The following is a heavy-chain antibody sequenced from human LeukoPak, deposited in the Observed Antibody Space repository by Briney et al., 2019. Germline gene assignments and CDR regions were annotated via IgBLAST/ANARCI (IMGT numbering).Heavy chain of an antibody. Sequence: SGGSLTLSCSASGFTLSDYYLSWIRQAPGKELEGVSYSSSSGRTIYYADSVKGRLATSRDNAKNSLYLQMNSLRAEDTAVYYCARRRDFIDYWGQGTLVTVSS. V-gene: IGHV3-11*01. CDR1: GFTLSDYY. D-gene: IGHD3/OR15-3a*01. CDR2: SSSSGRTI. CDR3: ARRRDFIDY. J-gene: IGHJ4*02.